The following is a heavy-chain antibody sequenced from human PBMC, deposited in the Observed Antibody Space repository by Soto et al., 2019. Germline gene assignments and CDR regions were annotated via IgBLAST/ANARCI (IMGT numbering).Heavy chain of an antibody. CDR2: VNTDESMT. J-gene: IGHJ3*01. Sequence: EVQLVESGGDLVQPGGSLRLSCAASGFTFGIYRMKWVRQVPGEGLVWVSRVNTDESMTNYADSVKGRFTISRDKARNTLYLEMSKLRVEESALYYCARPRGAWTHFDDFDVWGQGTLVTVSP. V-gene: IGHV3-74*01. D-gene: IGHD3-3*02. CDR3: ARPRGAWTHFDDFDV. CDR1: GFTFGIYR.